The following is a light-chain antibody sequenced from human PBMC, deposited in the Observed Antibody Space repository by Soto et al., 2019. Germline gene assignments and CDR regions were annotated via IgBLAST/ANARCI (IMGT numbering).Light chain of an antibody. CDR1: QTISSW. Sequence: DIQMTQSPSTLSGSVGDRVTITCRASQTISSWLAWYQQKPGKAPKLLIYKASTLKSGVPSRFSGSGSGTEFTLTISSLQPDDFAVYYCQQYNNWPRITFGQGTRRRL. J-gene: IGKJ5*01. V-gene: IGKV1-5*03. CDR2: KAS. CDR3: QQYNNWPRIT.